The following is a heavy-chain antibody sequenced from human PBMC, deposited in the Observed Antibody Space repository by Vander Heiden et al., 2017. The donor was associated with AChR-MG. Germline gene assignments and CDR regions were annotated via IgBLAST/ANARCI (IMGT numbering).Heavy chain of an antibody. D-gene: IGHD1-20*01. V-gene: IGHV1-18*01. Sequence: QVQLVQSGAEVKKPGASVKVSCKASGYTFTSYGISWVRQAPGQGLEWMGWISAYNGNTNYAQKLQGRVTMTTDTSTSKVYMDLRSLTSDDTAVYYCARARYLNTFDFWGQGTMVTVSS. J-gene: IGHJ3*01. CDR1: GYTFTSYG. CDR2: ISAYNGNT. CDR3: ARARYLNTFDF.